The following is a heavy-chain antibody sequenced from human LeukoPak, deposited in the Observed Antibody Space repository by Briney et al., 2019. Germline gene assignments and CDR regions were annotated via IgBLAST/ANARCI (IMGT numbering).Heavy chain of an antibody. CDR2: ISSSGGST. CDR3: AKVGCGYYDHIDF. Sequence: GGSLRLSCAASGFGFRSYAMSWVRQAPGKGLEWVSGISSSGGSTYHADSVRGRFTISRDNSKNTQYLQMNSLRVEDTAVYYCAKVGCGYYDHIDFWGQGILVTVSS. J-gene: IGHJ4*02. D-gene: IGHD3-22*01. V-gene: IGHV3-23*01. CDR1: GFGFRSYA.